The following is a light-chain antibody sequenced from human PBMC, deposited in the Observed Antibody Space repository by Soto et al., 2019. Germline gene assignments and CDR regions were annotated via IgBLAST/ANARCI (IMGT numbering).Light chain of an antibody. CDR1: SSDVGGYNY. CDR2: EVS. J-gene: IGLJ3*02. CDR3: NSYTGSSTLNWV. V-gene: IGLV2-14*01. Sequence: QSALTQPASVSGSPGQSITISCTGTSSDVGGYNYVSWYQQHPGKAPKLMIYEVSNWPSGVSNRFSGSKSGNTASLTISGLQAEDEADYYCNSYTGSSTLNWVFGGGTKLTVL.